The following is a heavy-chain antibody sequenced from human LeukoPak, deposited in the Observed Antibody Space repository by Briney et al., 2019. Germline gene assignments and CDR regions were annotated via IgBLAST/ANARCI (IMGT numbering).Heavy chain of an antibody. V-gene: IGHV4-59*01. CDR2: IYYSGST. D-gene: IGHD2-15*01. CDR1: GGSISSYY. CDR3: ARSPGGYCSGGSCYSENWFDP. Sequence: SETLSLTCTVSGGSISSYYWSWIRQPPGKGLEWIGYIYYSGSTNYNPSLKSRVTISVDTSKNQLSLKLSSVTAADTAVYYCARSPGGYCSGGSCYSENWFDPWGQGTLVTVSS. J-gene: IGHJ5*02.